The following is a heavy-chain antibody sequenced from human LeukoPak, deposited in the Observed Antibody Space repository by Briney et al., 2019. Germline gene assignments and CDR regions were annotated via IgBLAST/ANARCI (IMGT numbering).Heavy chain of an antibody. CDR1: GFTFSSYA. D-gene: IGHD3-16*02. V-gene: IGHV3-23*01. Sequence: PGGSLRLSCAASGFTFSSYAMSWVRQAPGKGLEWVSAISGSGGSTYYADSVKGRFTISRENAKNSLYLQMKRLRAGDTAVYYCARRYPRMDIWGQGTMVTVSS. CDR3: ARRYPRMDI. CDR2: ISGSGGST. J-gene: IGHJ3*02.